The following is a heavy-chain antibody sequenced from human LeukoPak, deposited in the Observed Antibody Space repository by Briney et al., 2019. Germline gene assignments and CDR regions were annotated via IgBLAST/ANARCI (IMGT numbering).Heavy chain of an antibody. D-gene: IGHD6-25*01. CDR1: EFTFSTYT. Sequence: GGSLRLSCTASEFTFSTYTMNWVRQAPGRGLEWLSYITYSSSTIKYADSVKGRFTISRDNAKNSLYLQMNSLRAEDTAVYYCARRLEAATATSAFDLWGQGTMVTVSS. CDR3: ARRLEAATATSAFDL. V-gene: IGHV3-48*04. CDR2: ITYSSSTI. J-gene: IGHJ3*01.